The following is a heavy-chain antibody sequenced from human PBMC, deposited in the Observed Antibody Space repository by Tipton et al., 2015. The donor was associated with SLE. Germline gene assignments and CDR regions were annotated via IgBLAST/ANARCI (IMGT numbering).Heavy chain of an antibody. CDR3: ARLGYDFWSGYYYYMDV. Sequence: GLVKPSETLSLTCTVSGGSISSYYWSWIRQPPGKGLEWIGYIYYSGSTNYNPSLKSRVTISVDTSKNQFSLKLSSMTAADTAVYYCARLGYDFWSGYYYYMDVWGKGTTVTVSS. CDR1: GGSISSYY. CDR2: IYYSGST. V-gene: IGHV4-59*01. J-gene: IGHJ6*03. D-gene: IGHD3-3*01.